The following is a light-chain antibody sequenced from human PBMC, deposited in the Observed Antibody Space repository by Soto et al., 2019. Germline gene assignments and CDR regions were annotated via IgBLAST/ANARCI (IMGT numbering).Light chain of an antibody. J-gene: IGKJ1*01. V-gene: IGKV1-5*01. Sequence: DIQMTQSPSTLSASVGDRVTITCRASQSISSWLAWYQQKPGKAPKLLIYDASSLESGVPSRFSGSGSGTEFTLTITSLQPDDFETYSCQHSRTFAQGTKVEIK. CDR1: QSISSW. CDR3: QHSRT. CDR2: DAS.